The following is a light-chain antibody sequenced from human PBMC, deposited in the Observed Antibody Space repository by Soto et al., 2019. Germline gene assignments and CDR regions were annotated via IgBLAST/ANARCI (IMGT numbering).Light chain of an antibody. V-gene: IGKV3-11*01. Sequence: IVLTQSPGTMSLSPGEGATLSCRAGQSVSRSYLAWYQHNPGQAPRLLIYPASNLATGIPATFSGSGSGTDFTLTINSLEPEDFAVYYCHQRQSLPRTFGQGTKVDIK. J-gene: IGKJ1*01. CDR1: QSVSRSY. CDR2: PAS. CDR3: HQRQSLPRT.